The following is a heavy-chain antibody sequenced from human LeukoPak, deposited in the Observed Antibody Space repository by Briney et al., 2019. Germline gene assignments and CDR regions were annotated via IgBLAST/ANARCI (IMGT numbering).Heavy chain of an antibody. Sequence: SETLSLTCSVSGGSISSSGHSWGWIRQSPEKGLDWIGSIYSNGNTYYNPSVKSRVTISVDTSKNQFSLKLTSVTAAETAVYYCARSATVTTGYFDYWGQGALVTVSS. CDR2: IYSNGNT. CDR3: ARSATVTTGYFDY. CDR1: GGSISSSGHS. V-gene: IGHV4-39*07. D-gene: IGHD4-17*01. J-gene: IGHJ4*02.